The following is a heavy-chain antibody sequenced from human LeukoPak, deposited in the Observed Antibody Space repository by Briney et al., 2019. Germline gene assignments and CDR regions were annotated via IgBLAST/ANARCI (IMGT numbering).Heavy chain of an antibody. Sequence: PGGSLRLSCAASGFTFSNAWMSWVRRAPGKGLEWVGRIKSKTDGGTTDYAAPVKGRFTISRDDSKNTLYLQMNSLKTEDTAVYYCTTGEGFNYYDSSGYWRDWGQGTLVTVSS. CDR2: IKSKTDGGTT. CDR1: GFTFSNAW. J-gene: IGHJ4*02. CDR3: TTGEGFNYYDSSGYWRD. V-gene: IGHV3-15*01. D-gene: IGHD3-22*01.